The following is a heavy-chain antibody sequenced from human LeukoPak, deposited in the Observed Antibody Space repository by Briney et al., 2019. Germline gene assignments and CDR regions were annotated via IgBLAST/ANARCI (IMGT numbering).Heavy chain of an antibody. CDR1: GITFDNYI. V-gene: IGHV3-23*01. CDR3: ARDLTTFES. D-gene: IGHD4-11*01. CDR2: ISGGGGNS. Sequence: GGSLRLSCAASGITFDNYIMNWFRQAPGKGLEWVAAISGGGGNSYYADSVKGRFTISRDTSKNTVYLQMNSLKVDDTAVYYCARDLTTFESWGQGTLVSVSS. J-gene: IGHJ4*02.